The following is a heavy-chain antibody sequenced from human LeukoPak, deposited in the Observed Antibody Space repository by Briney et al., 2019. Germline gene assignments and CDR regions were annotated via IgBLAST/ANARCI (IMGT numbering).Heavy chain of an antibody. CDR1: GGSISSSSYY. CDR3: ARRAHDYGDYGWFDP. V-gene: IGHV4-39*01. J-gene: IGHJ5*02. Sequence: SETLSLTCTVSGGSISSSSYYWGWLRQPPGKGLELIGSIYYSGSTYYNPSLKSRVTISVDTSKNQFSLKLSSVTAADTAVYYCARRAHDYGDYGWFDPWGQGTLVTVSS. CDR2: IYYSGST. D-gene: IGHD4-17*01.